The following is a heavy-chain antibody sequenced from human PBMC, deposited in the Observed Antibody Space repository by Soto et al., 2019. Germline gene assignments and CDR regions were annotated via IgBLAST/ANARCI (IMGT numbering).Heavy chain of an antibody. D-gene: IGHD4-17*01. CDR1: GVTVSSNY. CDR3: ARVGYAVTTGGAFDI. CDR2: IYSDGST. J-gene: IGHJ3*02. Sequence: GGSLRLSCAASGVTVSSNYMSWVRQAPGKGLEWVSVIYSDGSTYYAGSVKGRFTISRDNSKNTLYLQMNSLRAEDTAVYYCARVGYAVTTGGAFDIWGQGTMVTVSS. V-gene: IGHV3-53*01.